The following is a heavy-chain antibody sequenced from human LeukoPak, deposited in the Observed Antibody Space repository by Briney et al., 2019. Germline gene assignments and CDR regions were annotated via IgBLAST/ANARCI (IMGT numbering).Heavy chain of an antibody. D-gene: IGHD6-6*01. J-gene: IGHJ3*02. Sequence: GGSLRLSCAASGFTFSSYWMSWVRQAPGKGLEWVANIKQDGSEKYYVDSVKGRFTISRDNAKNSLYLQMNSLRAEDTAVYYCAISIAARPHDAFDIWGQGTMVTVSS. CDR3: AISIAARPHDAFDI. V-gene: IGHV3-7*03. CDR2: IKQDGSEK. CDR1: GFTFSSYW.